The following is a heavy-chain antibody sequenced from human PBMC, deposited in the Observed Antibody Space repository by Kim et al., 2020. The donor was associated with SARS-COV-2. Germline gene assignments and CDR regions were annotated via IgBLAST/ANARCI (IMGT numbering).Heavy chain of an antibody. Sequence: QKLQGRVTMTTDTSTSTAYMELRSLRSDDTAVYYCARDPSDYYYYGMDVWGQGTTVTVSS. V-gene: IGHV1-18*01. CDR3: ARDPSDYYYYGMDV. J-gene: IGHJ6*02.